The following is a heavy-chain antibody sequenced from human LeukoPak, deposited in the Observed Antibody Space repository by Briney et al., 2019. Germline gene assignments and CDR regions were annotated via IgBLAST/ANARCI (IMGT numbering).Heavy chain of an antibody. CDR3: AKGTYDYVWGSYRYTSSFDY. D-gene: IGHD3-16*02. J-gene: IGHJ4*02. CDR2: INSDGSST. Sequence: GGSLRLSCAASGFTFSSYWMHWVRQAPGKGLVWVSRINSDGSSTSYADSVKGRFTISRDNAKNTLYLQMNSLRAEDTAVYYCAKGTYDYVWGSYRYTSSFDYWGQGTLVTVSS. CDR1: GFTFSSYW. V-gene: IGHV3-74*01.